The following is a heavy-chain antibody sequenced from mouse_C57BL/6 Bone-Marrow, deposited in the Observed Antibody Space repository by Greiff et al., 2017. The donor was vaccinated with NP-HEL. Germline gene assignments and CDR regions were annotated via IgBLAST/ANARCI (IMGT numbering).Heavy chain of an antibody. J-gene: IGHJ1*03. CDR2: ITHSGET. CDR3: AGVGFYYGSSYWYFDV. D-gene: IGHD1-1*01. Sequence: QLQESGPGLVKPSQSLFLTCSITGFPITSGYYWIWIRQSPGKPLEWMGYITHSGETFYNPSLQSPISITREPSKNQFFLQLNSVTTEDTAMYYCAGVGFYYGSSYWYFDVWGTGTTVTVSS. CDR1: GFPITSGYY. V-gene: IGHV12-3*01.